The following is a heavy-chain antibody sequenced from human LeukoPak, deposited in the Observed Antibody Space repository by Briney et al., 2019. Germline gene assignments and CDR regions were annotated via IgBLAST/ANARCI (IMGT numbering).Heavy chain of an antibody. CDR1: AYTLTNYY. V-gene: IGHV5-51*01. CDR2: IYHGDSDR. J-gene: IGHJ3*02. CDR3: ASRSGVGTIDAFDI. Sequence: PRESLKISCKGSAYTLTNYYIACVRQLPGNGLEWMGLIYHGDSDRKYRPSLHGQLTISADKSITPAYLQLSSLNASDTAMYYCASRSGVGTIDAFDIWGQGTLVTVSS. D-gene: IGHD1-26*01.